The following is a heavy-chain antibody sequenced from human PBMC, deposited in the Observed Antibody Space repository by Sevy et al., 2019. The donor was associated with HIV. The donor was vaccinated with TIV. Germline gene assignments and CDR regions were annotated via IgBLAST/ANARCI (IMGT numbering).Heavy chain of an antibody. CDR2: IWSDGAYQ. Sequence: GESLKISCAATGFTFSNYAMHWVRQAPGKGMEWVAIIWSDGAYQYHGDSVKGRFTISRDNSKNTLYLQMNNVRVEDTAVYYCARGGYYYDNAAYYALDSWGQGTLVNVSS. CDR3: ARGGYYYDNAAYYALDS. J-gene: IGHJ4*02. D-gene: IGHD3-22*01. CDR1: GFTFSNYA. V-gene: IGHV3-33*01.